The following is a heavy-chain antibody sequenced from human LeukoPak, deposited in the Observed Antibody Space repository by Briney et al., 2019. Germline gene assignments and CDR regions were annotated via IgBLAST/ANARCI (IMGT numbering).Heavy chain of an antibody. J-gene: IGHJ4*02. CDR2: INWNGGST. CDR1: DG. CDR3: ARDSGLGYCSSTSCRPGY. D-gene: IGHD2-2*01. V-gene: IGHV3-20*04. Sequence: GGSLRLSCAASDGMSWVRQAPGKGLEWVSGINWNGGSTGYADSVKGRFTISRDNAKNPLYLQMNSLRAEDTALYYCARDSGLGYCSSTSCRPGYWGQGTLVTVSS.